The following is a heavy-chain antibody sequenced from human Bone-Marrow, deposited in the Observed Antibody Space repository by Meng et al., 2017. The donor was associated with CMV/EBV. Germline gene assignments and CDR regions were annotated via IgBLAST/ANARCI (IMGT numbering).Heavy chain of an antibody. D-gene: IGHD3-10*01. Sequence: GSLRLSCAVYGGSFSGYYWSWIRQPPGKGLEWIGEINHSGSTNYNPSLKSRVTISVDTSKNQFSLKLSSVTAADTAVYYCSRRLPHYGSGSQSLDYWGQGTLVTVSS. J-gene: IGHJ4*02. CDR3: SRRLPHYGSGSQSLDY. CDR2: INHSGST. V-gene: IGHV4-34*01. CDR1: GGSFSGYY.